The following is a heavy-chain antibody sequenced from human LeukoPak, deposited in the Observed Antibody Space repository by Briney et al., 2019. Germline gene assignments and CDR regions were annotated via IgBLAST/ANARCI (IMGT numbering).Heavy chain of an antibody. J-gene: IGHJ4*02. CDR2: IKSRGDGGTT. CDR3: ATGAMVRGVRDY. D-gene: IGHD3-10*01. Sequence: AGGSLRLSCAASGFSFSNAWMNWVRQAPGKGLEWVGRIKSRGDGGTTEYAALVKGRFTISRDDSKNTVYLQMNSVKSEDTAVYYCATGAMVRGVRDYWGQGTLVTVSS. CDR1: GFSFSNAW. V-gene: IGHV3-15*01.